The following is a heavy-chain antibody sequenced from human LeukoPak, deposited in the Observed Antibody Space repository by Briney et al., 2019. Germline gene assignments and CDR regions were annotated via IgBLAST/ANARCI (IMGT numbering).Heavy chain of an antibody. CDR3: AKALRETHRPVYSYYYMDV. D-gene: IGHD2-21*01. J-gene: IGHJ6*03. CDR2: ISGRGGIT. CDR1: EFTFNNYA. Sequence: GGSLRLSCAASEFTFNNYAVSWVRQAPGQGVEWVSTISGRGGITYYADSVKGRFTISRDNYKKTVFLQMNSLRVDDTAVYYCAKALRETHRPVYSYYYMDVWGKGTTVTVSS. V-gene: IGHV3-23*01.